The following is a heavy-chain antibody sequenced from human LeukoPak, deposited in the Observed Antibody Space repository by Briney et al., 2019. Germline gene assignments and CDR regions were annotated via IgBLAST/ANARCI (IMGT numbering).Heavy chain of an antibody. Sequence: PSETLSLTCTVSGVSISGSSYYWGWIRQTPGKGLEWIGSIRYSGSTYYNPSLKSRVTISVDASKNQFSLRLTSVTAADTAVYYCARHAGRTVTDSWGQGTLVTVSS. CDR2: IRYSGST. J-gene: IGHJ5*02. CDR3: ARHAGRTVTDS. CDR1: GVSISGSSYY. V-gene: IGHV4-39*01. D-gene: IGHD4-17*01.